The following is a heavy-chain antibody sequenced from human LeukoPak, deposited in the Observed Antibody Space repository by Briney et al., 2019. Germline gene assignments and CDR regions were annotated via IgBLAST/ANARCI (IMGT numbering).Heavy chain of an antibody. D-gene: IGHD3-22*01. CDR3: ATYYYDSSGYYFDY. Sequence: ASVNVSCKAPGYTFTDYYMHWVRQAPGQGLEWMGWINPKSGGTNSAQKFQGRVTMTRDTSISTAYMEVSRLRSDDTAVYYCATYYYDSSGYYFDYWGQGTLVTVSS. CDR2: INPKSGGT. V-gene: IGHV1-2*02. CDR1: GYTFTDYY. J-gene: IGHJ4*02.